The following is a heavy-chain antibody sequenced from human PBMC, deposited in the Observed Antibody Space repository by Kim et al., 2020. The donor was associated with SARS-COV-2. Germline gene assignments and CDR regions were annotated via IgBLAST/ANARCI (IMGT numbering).Heavy chain of an antibody. CDR2: ISYDGSNK. D-gene: IGHD6-13*01. CDR1: GFTFSSYA. Sequence: GGSLRLSCAASGFTFSSYAMHWVRQAPGKGLEWVAVISYDGSNKYYADSVKGRFTISRDNSKNTLYLQMNSLRASDTAVYYCARERQQLDYYYYGIDVWG. CDR3: ARERQQLDYYYYGIDV. J-gene: IGHJ6*01. V-gene: IGHV3-30*04.